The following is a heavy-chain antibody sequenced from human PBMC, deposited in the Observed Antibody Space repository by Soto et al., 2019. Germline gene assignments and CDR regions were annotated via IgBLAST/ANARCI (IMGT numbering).Heavy chain of an antibody. CDR1: VYSFTNYW. CDR3: AIRGSFRAPDY. CDR2: IYPGDSDT. Sequence: GESLKISCKGSVYSFTNYWFGWVRQMPGKGLEWMGIIYPGDSDTRYTPSFQGQVTISADKSISTAYLQWNSLKASDTAMYYCAIRGSFRAPDYWGQGTQVTVS. J-gene: IGHJ4*02. V-gene: IGHV5-51*01. D-gene: IGHD2-15*01.